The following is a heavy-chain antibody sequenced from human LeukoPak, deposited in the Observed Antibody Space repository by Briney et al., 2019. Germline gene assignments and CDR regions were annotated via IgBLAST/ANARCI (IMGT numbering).Heavy chain of an antibody. CDR2: INSSSSYI. Sequence: GGSLRLSCAASGFTFSSYSMNWVRQAPGKGLEWVSSINSSSSYIYYADSVKGGFTISRDNTKNLLYLQMNSLRAEDMAVYYCARPISYEGSGSLSRFDPWGQGTLVTVSS. V-gene: IGHV3-21*01. CDR3: ARPISYEGSGSLSRFDP. D-gene: IGHD3-10*01. J-gene: IGHJ5*02. CDR1: GFTFSSYS.